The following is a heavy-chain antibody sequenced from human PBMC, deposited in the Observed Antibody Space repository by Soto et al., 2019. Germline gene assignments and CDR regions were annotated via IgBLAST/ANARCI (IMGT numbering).Heavy chain of an antibody. CDR3: ARSALWFGELLSYYYYGMDV. D-gene: IGHD3-10*01. J-gene: IGHJ6*02. V-gene: IGHV4-59*01. Sequence: PSETLSLTCTVSGGSISSYYWSWIRQPPGKGLEWIGYIYYSGSTNYNPSLKSRVTISVDTSKNQFSLKLSSVTAADTAVYYCARSALWFGELLSYYYYGMDVWGQGTTVTV. CDR1: GGSISSYY. CDR2: IYYSGST.